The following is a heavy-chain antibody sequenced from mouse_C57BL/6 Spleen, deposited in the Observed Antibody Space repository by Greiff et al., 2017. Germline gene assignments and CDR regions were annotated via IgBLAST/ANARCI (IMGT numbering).Heavy chain of an antibody. CDR1: GYTFTDYY. CDR3: AKILYYYGSSYFDY. D-gene: IGHD1-1*01. Sequence: VQLQQSGPELVKPGASVKISCKASGYTFTDYYMNWVKQSHGKSLEWIGDINPNNGGTSYNQKFKGKATLTVDKSSSTAYMELRSLTSEDSAVYYCAKILYYYGSSYFDYWGQGTTLTVSS. CDR2: INPNNGGT. J-gene: IGHJ2*01. V-gene: IGHV1-26*01.